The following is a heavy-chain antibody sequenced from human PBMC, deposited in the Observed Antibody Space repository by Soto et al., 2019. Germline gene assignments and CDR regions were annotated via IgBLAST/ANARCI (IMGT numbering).Heavy chain of an antibody. CDR1: GFTFSSYG. V-gene: IGHV3-30*18. Sequence: PGGSLRLSCAASGFTFSSYGMHWVRQAPGKGLEWVAVISYDGSNKYYADSVKGRFTISRDNSKNTLYLQMNSLRAEDTAVYYCANTFGAWGQGTLVTVSS. D-gene: IGHD3-3*01. J-gene: IGHJ5*02. CDR3: ANTFGA. CDR2: ISYDGSNK.